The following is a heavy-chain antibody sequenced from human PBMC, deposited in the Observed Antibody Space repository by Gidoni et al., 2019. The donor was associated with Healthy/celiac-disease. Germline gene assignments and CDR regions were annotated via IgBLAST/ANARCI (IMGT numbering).Heavy chain of an antibody. V-gene: IGHV4-61*02. CDR3: ARSAYCGGDCYPNAFDI. Sequence: QVQLQESGPGLVKPSQTLSLTCTVSGGSLSSGSYYWSWIRQPAGKGLEWIGRIYTSGSTNYNPSLKSRVTISVDTSKNQFSLKLSSVTAADTAVYYCARSAYCGGDCYPNAFDIWGQGTMVTVSS. CDR1: GGSLSSGSYY. D-gene: IGHD2-21*02. CDR2: IYTSGST. J-gene: IGHJ3*02.